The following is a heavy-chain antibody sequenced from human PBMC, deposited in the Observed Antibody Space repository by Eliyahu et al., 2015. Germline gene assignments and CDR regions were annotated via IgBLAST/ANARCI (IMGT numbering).Heavy chain of an antibody. V-gene: IGHV4-4*07. CDR2: IYTSGST. J-gene: IGHJ4*02. CDR3: ARGNGDWGFDY. D-gene: IGHD7-27*01. CDR1: GXSISXHY. Sequence: QVQLQESGPGLVKPSETLSLTCTXXGXSISXHYWSWXRXXAGKGLEWIGRIYTSGSTNYNPSLKSRVTMSVDTSKNQFSLKLSSVTAADRAVYYCARGNGDWGFDYWGQGTLVTVSS.